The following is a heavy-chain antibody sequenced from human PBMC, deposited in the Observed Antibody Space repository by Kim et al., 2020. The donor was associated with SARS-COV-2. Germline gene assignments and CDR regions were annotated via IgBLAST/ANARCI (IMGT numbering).Heavy chain of an antibody. Sequence: SVKVSCKASGGTFSSYAISWVRQAPGQGLEWMGGIIPIFGTANYAQKFQGRVTITADESTSTAYMELSSLRSEDTAVYYCARTFMVRGVIYGDDFDYWGQGTLVTVSS. CDR2: IIPIFGTA. V-gene: IGHV1-69*13. CDR1: GGTFSSYA. J-gene: IGHJ4*02. CDR3: ARTFMVRGVIYGDDFDY. D-gene: IGHD3-10*01.